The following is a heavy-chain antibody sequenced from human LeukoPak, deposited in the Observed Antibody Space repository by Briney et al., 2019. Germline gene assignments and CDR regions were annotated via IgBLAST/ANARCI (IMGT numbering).Heavy chain of an antibody. V-gene: IGHV3-53*01. D-gene: IGHD1-1*01. CDR2: IYSGGNT. J-gene: IGHJ6*03. CDR3: ARDRWNYYYYMDV. CDR1: GFTVSSNS. Sequence: QAGGSLRLSCTVSGFTVSSNSMSWVRQAPGKGLEWVSFIYSGGNTHYSDSVKGRFTISRDNPKNTLYLQMNSLRAEDTAVYYCARDRWNYYYYMDVWGKGTTVTVSS.